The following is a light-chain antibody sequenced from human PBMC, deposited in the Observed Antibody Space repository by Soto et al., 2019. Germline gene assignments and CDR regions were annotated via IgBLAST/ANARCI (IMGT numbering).Light chain of an antibody. V-gene: IGKV3-11*01. J-gene: IGKJ5*01. Sequence: EIVLTQSPATLSLSPGERATLSCRASQSVSNYLAWYQQNPGQAPRLLIYDVSNRATGIPARFSGSGSGTDFSLTISSLEPEDFAVYYCQQRSRWPPSITFGQGTRLEIK. CDR3: QQRSRWPPSIT. CDR1: QSVSNY. CDR2: DVS.